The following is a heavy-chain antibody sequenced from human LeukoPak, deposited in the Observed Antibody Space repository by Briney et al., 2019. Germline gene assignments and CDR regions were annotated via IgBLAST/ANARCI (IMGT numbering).Heavy chain of an antibody. CDR3: AISIAVAGGFDY. CDR2: ISAYNGNT. CDR1: GYTFTNYY. D-gene: IGHD6-19*01. V-gene: IGHV1-18*04. Sequence: GASVKVSCKASGYTFTNYYIHWVRQAPGQGLEWMGWISAYNGNTNYAQKLQGRVTMTTDTSTSTAYMELRSLRSDDTAVYYCAISIAVAGGFDYWGQGTLVTVSS. J-gene: IGHJ4*02.